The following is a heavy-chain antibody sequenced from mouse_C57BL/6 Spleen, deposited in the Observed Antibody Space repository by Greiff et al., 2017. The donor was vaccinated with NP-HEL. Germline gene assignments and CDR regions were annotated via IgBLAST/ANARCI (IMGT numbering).Heavy chain of an antibody. Sequence: QVQLQQPGAELVMPGASVKLSCKASGYTFTSYWMHWVKQRPGQGLEWIGEIDPSDSYTNYNQKFKGKSTLTVDKSSSTAYMQLSSLTSEGSAVYYCARGNYYGSSSSGFAYWGQGTLVTVSA. D-gene: IGHD1-1*01. CDR2: IDPSDSYT. CDR3: ARGNYYGSSSSGFAY. J-gene: IGHJ3*01. CDR1: GYTFTSYW. V-gene: IGHV1-69*01.